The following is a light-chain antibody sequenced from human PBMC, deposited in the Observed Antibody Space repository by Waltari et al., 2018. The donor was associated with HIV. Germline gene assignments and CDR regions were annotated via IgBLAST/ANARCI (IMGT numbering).Light chain of an antibody. CDR2: KAS. Sequence: DIQMTQSPSTLSASVGDRVTITCRASQSIGDWLAWYQHKAGRAPRLLIYKASSLQIGVPSRFSGSGSGTQFTLTINSLQPDDFATYYCQHYNSYSNPFGRGTHLEIK. CDR3: QHYNSYSNP. CDR1: QSIGDW. J-gene: IGKJ2*01. V-gene: IGKV1-5*03.